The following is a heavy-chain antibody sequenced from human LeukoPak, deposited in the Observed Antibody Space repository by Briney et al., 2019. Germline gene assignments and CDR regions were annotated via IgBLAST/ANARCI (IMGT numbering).Heavy chain of an antibody. D-gene: IGHD2-2*01. CDR3: ATSSTSLTWFDP. J-gene: IGHJ5*02. V-gene: IGHV4-39*01. CDR2: IYYSGST. Sequence: SETLSLTCTVSGASISSSSYYWGWIRQPPGKGLEWIGSIYYSGSTYYNPSLKSRVTISVDTSKNQFSLKLSSVTAADTAVYYCATSSTSLTWFDPWGQGTLVTVSS. CDR1: GASISSSSYY.